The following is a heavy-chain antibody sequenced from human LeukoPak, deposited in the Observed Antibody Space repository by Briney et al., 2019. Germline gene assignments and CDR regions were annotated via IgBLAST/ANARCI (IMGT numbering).Heavy chain of an antibody. CDR2: ISGSGVTT. Sequence: PGGSLRLSCVASGFTFSSYAMSWVRQAPGKGLEWVSAISGSGVTTHYAGSVKGRFTISRDNSKNTLYLQMNSLRAEDTAVYYCAKDSGPYDWFDPWGQGTLVTVSS. CDR3: AKDSGPYDWFDP. D-gene: IGHD4-17*01. J-gene: IGHJ5*02. V-gene: IGHV3-23*01. CDR1: GFTFSSYA.